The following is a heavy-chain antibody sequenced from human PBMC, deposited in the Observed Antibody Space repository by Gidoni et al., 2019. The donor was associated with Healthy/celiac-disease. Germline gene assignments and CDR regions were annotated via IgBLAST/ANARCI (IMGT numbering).Heavy chain of an antibody. CDR3: ARGSFYGSGSYGQYYYYYMDV. D-gene: IGHD3-10*01. J-gene: IGHJ6*03. Sequence: QVQLVQSGAEVKKPGSSVKVSCKASGGTFSSYAISWVRQAPGQGLEWMGRIIPILGIANYAQKFQGRVTITADKSTSTAYMELSSLRSEDTAVYYCARGSFYGSGSYGQYYYYYMDVWGKGTTVTVSS. V-gene: IGHV1-69*04. CDR2: IIPILGIA. CDR1: GGTFSSYA.